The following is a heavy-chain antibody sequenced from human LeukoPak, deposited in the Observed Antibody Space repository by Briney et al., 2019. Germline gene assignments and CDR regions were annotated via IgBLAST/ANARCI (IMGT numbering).Heavy chain of an antibody. Sequence: SQTLSLTCTVSGGSISSDNYYWSWIRQPAGKGLEWIGRIYASGNTNYNPSLKSRVTISVDTSKNQFSLKLSSVTAADTAVYYCARVSCHILTGYPNWFDPWGQGTLVTVSS. D-gene: IGHD3-9*01. J-gene: IGHJ5*02. CDR2: IYASGNT. V-gene: IGHV4-61*02. CDR1: GGSISSDNYY. CDR3: ARVSCHILTGYPNWFDP.